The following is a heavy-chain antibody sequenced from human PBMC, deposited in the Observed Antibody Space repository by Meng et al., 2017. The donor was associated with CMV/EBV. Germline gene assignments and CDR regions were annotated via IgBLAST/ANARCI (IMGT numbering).Heavy chain of an antibody. D-gene: IGHD4-23*01. J-gene: IGHJ4*02. CDR1: GYSFTSYW. CDR2: IYPGDSDT. V-gene: IGHV5-51*01. CDR3: ARQLAVVTPSYFDY. Sequence: GESLKISCQGSGYSFTSYWIGWVRQMPGKGLEWMGIIYPGDSDTRYSPSFQGQVTISADKSISTAYLQWSGLKASDTAMYYCARQLAVVTPSYFDYWGQGTLVTVSS.